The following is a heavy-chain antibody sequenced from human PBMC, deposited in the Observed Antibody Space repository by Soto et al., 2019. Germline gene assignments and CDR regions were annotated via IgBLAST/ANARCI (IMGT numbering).Heavy chain of an antibody. CDR3: ARRSDYVWGSYRHKTSYFDY. V-gene: IGHV4-34*01. D-gene: IGHD3-16*02. CDR1: GESFSAFY. CDR2: INHSGSI. J-gene: IGHJ4*02. Sequence: SETLSLTCAVYGESFSAFYWNWIRQTPGKGLEWIGEINHSGSINHNPSLKSRVTMSIDTSKNQLSLKLRSVTAADTAVYYCARRSDYVWGSYRHKTSYFDYWGQGTLVTVSS.